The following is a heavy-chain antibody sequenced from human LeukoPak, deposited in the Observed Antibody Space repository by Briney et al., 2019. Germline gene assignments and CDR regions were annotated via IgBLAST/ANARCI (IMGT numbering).Heavy chain of an antibody. CDR1: GGSFSGYY. J-gene: IGHJ3*02. V-gene: IGHV4-34*01. CDR3: ARGDVDPYVFDI. CDR2: INHSGST. D-gene: IGHD3-10*02. Sequence: PSETLSLTCAVFGGSFSGYYWSWLRQPPGKGLEWIGEINHSGSTNYNPSLKSRVTISVDTSKNQFSLNVRSVIAADTAVYYCARGDVDPYVFDIWGQGTMVTVSS.